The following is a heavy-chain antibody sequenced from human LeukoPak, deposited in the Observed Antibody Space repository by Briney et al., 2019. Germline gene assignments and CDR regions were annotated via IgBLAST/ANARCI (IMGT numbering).Heavy chain of an antibody. J-gene: IGHJ3*02. CDR3: ARDCSGGSCYGTFFAYAFDI. CDR2: INAGNGNT. V-gene: IGHV1-3*01. D-gene: IGHD2-15*01. CDR1: GYTFTSYA. Sequence: ASVKVPCKASGYTFTSYAMHWVRQAPGQRLEWMGWINAGNGNTKYSQKFQGRVTITADESTSTAYMELSSLRSEDTAVYYCARDCSGGSCYGTFFAYAFDIWGQGTMVTVSS.